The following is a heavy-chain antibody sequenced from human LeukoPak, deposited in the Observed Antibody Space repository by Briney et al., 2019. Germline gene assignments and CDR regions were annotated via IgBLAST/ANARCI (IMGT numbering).Heavy chain of an antibody. J-gene: IGHJ5*02. V-gene: IGHV4-61*02. CDR3: AREGYSSSWSLHNWFDP. Sequence: SETLSLTCTVSGGSISSGSYYWSWIWQPAGKGLEWIGRIYTSGSTNYNPSLKSRVTISVDTSKNQFSLKLSSVTAADTAVYYCAREGYSSSWSLHNWFDPWGQGTLVTVSS. CDR2: IYTSGST. CDR1: GGSISSGSYY. D-gene: IGHD6-13*01.